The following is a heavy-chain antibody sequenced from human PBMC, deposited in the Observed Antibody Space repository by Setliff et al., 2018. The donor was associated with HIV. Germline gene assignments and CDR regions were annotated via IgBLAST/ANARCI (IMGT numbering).Heavy chain of an antibody. J-gene: IGHJ3*02. D-gene: IGHD6-19*01. CDR3: ARGRRVKVVFDSSGWRDAFDI. CDR1: GYTFTSYG. Sequence: ASVKVSCKASGYTFTSYGISWVRQAPGQGLEWMGWISAYNGNTNYAQKLQGRVTMTTDTSTSTAYMELRSLRSDDTAVYYCARGRRVKVVFDSSGWRDAFDIWGQGTMVT. V-gene: IGHV1-18*01. CDR2: ISAYNGNT.